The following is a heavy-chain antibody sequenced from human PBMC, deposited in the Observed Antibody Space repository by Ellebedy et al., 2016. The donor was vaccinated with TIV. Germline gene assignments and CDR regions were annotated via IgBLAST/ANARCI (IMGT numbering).Heavy chain of an antibody. D-gene: IGHD7-27*01. CDR3: ARGKTSLGIGQDAFDI. Sequence: GGSLRLXXAASGFAFSDYAMYWVRQAPGKGLEWVAVISSDGSHKYYADSVKGRFTIARDNSENTLYVQMNSLRAEDTAVYYCARGKTSLGIGQDAFDIWGQGTMVTVSS. J-gene: IGHJ3*02. CDR1: GFAFSDYA. CDR2: ISSDGSHK. V-gene: IGHV3-30-3*01.